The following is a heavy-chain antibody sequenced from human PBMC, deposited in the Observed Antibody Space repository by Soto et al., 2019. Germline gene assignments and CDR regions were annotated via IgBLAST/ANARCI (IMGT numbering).Heavy chain of an antibody. CDR3: ARDQGDSSGYYLYYFDF. CDR2: IIPIFGTA. D-gene: IGHD3-22*01. Sequence: QVQLVQSGAEVKKPWSSVKVSCKASGGTFSSYAISWVRQAPGQGLEWMGGIIPIFGTANYAQKFQGRVTITADASTSTSYMALSSLRSEDTALYYSARDQGDSSGYYLYYFDFWGQGTLVTVSS. V-gene: IGHV1-69*01. J-gene: IGHJ4*02. CDR1: GGTFSSYA.